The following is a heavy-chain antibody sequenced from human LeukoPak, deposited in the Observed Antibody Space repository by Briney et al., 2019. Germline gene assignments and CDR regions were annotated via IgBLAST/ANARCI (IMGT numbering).Heavy chain of an antibody. D-gene: IGHD7-27*01. CDR3: ASEINWGSGAFDV. CDR2: INEDGSRA. V-gene: IGHV3-7*01. CDR1: GFFFNNFW. Sequence: PGGSLRLSXAGSGFFFNNFWMTWVRQAPGKGLEWVANINEDGSRANYVDSVKGRITISRDNAKNSLYLQMNSLRPEDTAIYYCASEINWGSGAFDVWGQGTIVTVSS. J-gene: IGHJ3*01.